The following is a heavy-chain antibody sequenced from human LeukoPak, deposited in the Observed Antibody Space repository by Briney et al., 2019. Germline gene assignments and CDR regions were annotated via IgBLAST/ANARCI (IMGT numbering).Heavy chain of an antibody. Sequence: PGGSLRLSYAASGFIVSGDFMSWVRQAPGKGLEWVSVIYSDGSTYYADSVKGRFTISRDNAKNSLYLQMNSLRAEDTAFYYCAKDNRRHYTSGPNPDSLHWGQGALVTVSS. CDR3: AKDNRRHYTSGPNPDSLH. CDR1: GFIVSGDF. CDR2: IYSDGST. V-gene: IGHV3-53*01. D-gene: IGHD6-19*01. J-gene: IGHJ4*02.